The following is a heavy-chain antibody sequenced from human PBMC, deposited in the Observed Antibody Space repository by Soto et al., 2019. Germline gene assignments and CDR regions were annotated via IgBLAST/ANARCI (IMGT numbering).Heavy chain of an antibody. CDR3: ARDRLLYYDSSGFIDY. J-gene: IGHJ4*02. Sequence: ASVKVSCKASGYTFTSYGISWVRQAPGQGLEWMGWISAYNGNTNYAQKLQGRVTMTTDTSTSTAYMELRSLRSDDTAVYYCARDRLLYYDSSGFIDYWGQGTLVTVS. CDR1: GYTFTSYG. V-gene: IGHV1-18*01. CDR2: ISAYNGNT. D-gene: IGHD3-22*01.